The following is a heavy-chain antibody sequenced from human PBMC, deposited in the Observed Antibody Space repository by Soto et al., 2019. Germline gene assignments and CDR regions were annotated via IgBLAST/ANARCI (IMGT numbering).Heavy chain of an antibody. CDR2: IYSGGAT. Sequence: EVQLVESGGGLVQPGGSLRLSCAASGFTVSNNYMRWVRQAPGKGLEWVSLIYSGGATYYADSVKGRFTISRDNSKNTLYLQMNCLGAEDTAVYYCARDGTYNWVGGQGILVTVSS. V-gene: IGHV3-66*01. J-gene: IGHJ4*02. CDR1: GFTVSNNY. D-gene: IGHD1-1*01. CDR3: ARDGTYNWV.